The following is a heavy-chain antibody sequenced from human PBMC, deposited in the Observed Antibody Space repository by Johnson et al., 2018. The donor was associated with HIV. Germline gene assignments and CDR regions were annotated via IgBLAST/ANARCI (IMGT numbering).Heavy chain of an antibody. CDR1: GLSFSNFG. D-gene: IGHD2-2*01. CDR2: ISYDGSNK. CDR3: ARDLMGPIVVDPYAFDI. V-gene: IGHV3-30*03. J-gene: IGHJ3*02. Sequence: QVQLVESGGGVVQPGKSLTLSCVVSGLSFSNFGIHWVRQAPGKGPEWVAVISYDGSNKYYADSVKGRLTISRDNSKNTLYLQMNSLRAEDTVVYYCARDLMGPIVVDPYAFDIWGQGTMVTVSS.